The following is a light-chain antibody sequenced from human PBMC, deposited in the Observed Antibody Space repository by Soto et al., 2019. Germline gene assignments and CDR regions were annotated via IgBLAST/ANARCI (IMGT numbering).Light chain of an antibody. CDR3: QTCANGIPV. CDR2: FNTDGSH. V-gene: IGLV4-69*01. Sequence: QSVLTQSPSASASLGASVKLTCTLSSGHSRYSIAWHQQQPEKGPRYLMKFNTDGSHSKGDGIPGRFSGSSSGAERYLAISSLQAEDEGYYYCQTCANGIPVFGGGTKVTVL. CDR1: SGHSRYS. J-gene: IGLJ2*01.